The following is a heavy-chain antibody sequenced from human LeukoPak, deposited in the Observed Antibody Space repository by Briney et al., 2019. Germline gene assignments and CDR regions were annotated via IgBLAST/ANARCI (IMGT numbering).Heavy chain of an antibody. D-gene: IGHD4-23*01. CDR3: AKDGRRAVVTPGTFDY. J-gene: IGHJ4*02. CDR2: ISYDGSNK. CDR1: GFTFSGYG. Sequence: SGGSLRLSCAVSGFTFSGYGMHWLRQAPGKGLAWVAVISYDGSNKYYEDSVKGRFTISRDNSKNTLYLQMNSLRTEDTALYYCAKDGRRAVVTPGTFDYWGQGTLVTVSS. V-gene: IGHV3-30*18.